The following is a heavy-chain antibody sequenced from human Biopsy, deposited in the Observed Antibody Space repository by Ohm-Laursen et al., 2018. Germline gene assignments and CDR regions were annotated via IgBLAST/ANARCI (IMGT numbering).Heavy chain of an antibody. CDR3: ARVRGGFLEWFDY. Sequence: TLSLTCPVSGESMGTYYWTWIRQPPGKGLEWLASIYYSGTTNKNPSLKSRVTISVDTSKRQFYLELSSVTAADTAIYYCARVRGGFLEWFDYWGQGTLITVSS. V-gene: IGHV4-59*01. CDR1: GESMGTYY. D-gene: IGHD3-3*01. CDR2: IYYSGTT. J-gene: IGHJ5*01.